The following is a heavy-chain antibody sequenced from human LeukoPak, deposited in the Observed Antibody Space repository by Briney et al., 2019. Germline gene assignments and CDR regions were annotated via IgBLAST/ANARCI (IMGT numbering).Heavy chain of an antibody. CDR3: AKDSGYYDFWSGYYTSYFDY. Sequence: GGSLRLSCAASGFTFSSYAMSWVRQAPGKGLEWVSAISGSGGSTYYADSMKGRFTISRDNSKNTLYLQMNSLRAEDTAVYYCAKDSGYYDFWSGYYTSYFDYWGQGTLVTVSS. J-gene: IGHJ4*02. V-gene: IGHV3-23*01. D-gene: IGHD3-3*01. CDR2: ISGSGGST. CDR1: GFTFSSYA.